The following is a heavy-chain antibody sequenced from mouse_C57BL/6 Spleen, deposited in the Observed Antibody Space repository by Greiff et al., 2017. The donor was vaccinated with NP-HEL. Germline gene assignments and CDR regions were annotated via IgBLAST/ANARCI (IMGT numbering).Heavy chain of an antibody. CDR2: IYTRSGNT. Sequence: VQLQQSGAELARPGASVKLSCKASGYTFTSYGISWVKQRTGQGLEWIGEIYTRSGNTYYNEKFKGKATLTADKSSSTAYMEVRSRTSEDSAVYFCARGGDWDYFDYWGKGTTLTVSS. J-gene: IGHJ2*01. D-gene: IGHD4-1*01. CDR1: GYTFTSYG. V-gene: IGHV1-81*01. CDR3: ARGGDWDYFDY.